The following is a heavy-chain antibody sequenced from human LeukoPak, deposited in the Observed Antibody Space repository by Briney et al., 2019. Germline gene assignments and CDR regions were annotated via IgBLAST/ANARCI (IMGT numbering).Heavy chain of an antibody. Sequence: PGGSLRLSCAASGFTFSQYWMSWVRQAPGKGLEWVAVIWYDGSNKYYADSVKGRFTISRDNSKNTLYLQMNSLRAEDTAVYYCARDGSTAAAGIIDYWGQGTLVTVSS. CDR1: GFTFSQYW. CDR3: ARDGSTAAAGIIDY. CDR2: IWYDGSNK. V-gene: IGHV3-33*07. J-gene: IGHJ4*02. D-gene: IGHD6-13*01.